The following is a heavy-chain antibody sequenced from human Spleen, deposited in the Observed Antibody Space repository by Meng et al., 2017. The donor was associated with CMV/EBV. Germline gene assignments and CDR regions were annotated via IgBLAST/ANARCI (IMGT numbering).Heavy chain of an antibody. CDR3: AGTYYYDSSGYRDAFDI. V-gene: IGHV3-23*01. J-gene: IGHJ3*02. D-gene: IGHD3-22*01. Sequence: GESLKISCAASGFTFSSYAMSWVRQAPGKGLEWVLGISGSGGSTYYADSVKGRFTISRDNSKNTLYLQMNSLRAEDTAVYYCAGTYYYDSSGYRDAFDIWGQGTMVTVSS. CDR2: ISGSGGST. CDR1: GFTFSSYA.